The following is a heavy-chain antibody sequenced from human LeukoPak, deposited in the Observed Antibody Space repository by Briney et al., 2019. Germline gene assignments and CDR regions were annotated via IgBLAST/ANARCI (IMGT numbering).Heavy chain of an antibody. CDR2: IYYSGST. D-gene: IGHD4-17*01. J-gene: IGHJ4*02. CDR3: ARVPLSTTARGYFDY. V-gene: IGHV4-61*01. Sequence: SETLSLTCTVSGGSVSSGSYDWSWIRQPPGKGLEWIGYIYYSGSTNYNPSLKSRVTISVDTSKNQFSLKLSSVTAADTAVYCCARVPLSTTARGYFDYWGQGTLVTVSS. CDR1: GGSVSSGSYD.